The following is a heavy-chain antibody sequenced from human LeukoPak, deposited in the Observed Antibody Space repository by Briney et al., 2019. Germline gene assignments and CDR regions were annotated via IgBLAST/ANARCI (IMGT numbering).Heavy chain of an antibody. CDR3: ASHEDYYDSSGYYIFDY. CDR1: GGTFSSYA. D-gene: IGHD3-22*01. J-gene: IGHJ4*02. Sequence: ASVKVSCKASGGTFSSYAISWVRQAPGQGLEWMGGIIPIFGTANYAQKFQGRVTITADESTSTAYMELSSLRSEDTAVCYCASHEDYYDSSGYYIFDYWGQGTLVTVSS. V-gene: IGHV1-69*13. CDR2: IIPIFGTA.